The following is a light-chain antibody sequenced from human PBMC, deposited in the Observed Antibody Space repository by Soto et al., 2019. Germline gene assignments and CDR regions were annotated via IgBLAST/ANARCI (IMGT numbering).Light chain of an antibody. J-gene: IGKJ1*01. V-gene: IGKV3-11*01. CDR3: QQRSNWPPTWT. Sequence: EIVLTQSPATLSLSPGERATLSCRASQSVSTYLAWYQQKHGQAPRLLIYDASKRATGIPVRFSGSGSGTDFTPTITSLEPEDFGVYYCQQRSNWPPTWTFGQGTKVHIK. CDR2: DAS. CDR1: QSVSTY.